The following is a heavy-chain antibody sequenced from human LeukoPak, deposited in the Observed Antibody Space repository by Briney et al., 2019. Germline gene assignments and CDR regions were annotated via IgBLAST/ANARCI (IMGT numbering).Heavy chain of an antibody. CDR2: INPNSGGT. CDR3: ARAWGITIFGVANPPDY. CDR1: GYTFTGYY. D-gene: IGHD3-3*01. J-gene: IGHJ4*02. Sequence: GASVKVSCKASGYTFTGYYMHWVRQAPGQGLEWMGWINPNSGGTNYAQKFQGWVTMTRDTSISTAYMELSRLRSDDTAVYYCARAWGITIFGVANPPDYWGQGTLVTVSS. V-gene: IGHV1-2*04.